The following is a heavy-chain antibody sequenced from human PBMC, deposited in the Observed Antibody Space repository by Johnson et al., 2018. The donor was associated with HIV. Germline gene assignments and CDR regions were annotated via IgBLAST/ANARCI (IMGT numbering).Heavy chain of an antibody. Sequence: VQLVESGGGVVQVGRSLRLSCEASGFTFSRYGMHWVRQAPGKGLEWVAVIWYDGSNKNYTESVKGRFSISRDNSKNTLYLQMNSLRAEDTAVYYCASRWRGSGWNGAFDIWGQGTMVTVSS. CDR3: ASRWRGSGWNGAFDI. CDR1: GFTFSRYG. V-gene: IGHV3-33*03. J-gene: IGHJ3*02. D-gene: IGHD6-19*01. CDR2: IWYDGSNK.